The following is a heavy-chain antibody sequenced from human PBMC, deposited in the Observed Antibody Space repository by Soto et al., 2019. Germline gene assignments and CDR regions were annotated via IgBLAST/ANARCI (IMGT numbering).Heavy chain of an antibody. D-gene: IGHD1-26*01. Sequence: LGKGLNKFSAIIGIVGSKYYADSVKGRFTISRDNSKNTLYLQMNSMRAEDTAVYYCAKLSGLISFFFQAEDGIRDL. V-gene: IGHV3-23*01. CDR3: AKLSGLISFFFQAEDGIRDL. CDR2: IIGIVGSK. J-gene: IGHJ2*01.